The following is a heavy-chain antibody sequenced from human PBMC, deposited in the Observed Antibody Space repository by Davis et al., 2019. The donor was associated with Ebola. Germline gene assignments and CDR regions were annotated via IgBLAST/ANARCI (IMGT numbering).Heavy chain of an antibody. V-gene: IGHV3-23*01. D-gene: IGHD4/OR15-4a*01. Sequence: GESLKISCAASGFTFTSYSMTWVRQAPGKGLEWVSGISGSGSGTYYADSVKGRFTISRDNSKSTMFLQMNSLSAGDTALYYCAQDLRRGENYGWFGLWGQGALVTVSS. J-gene: IGHJ5*02. CDR3: AQDLRRGENYGWFGL. CDR1: GFTFTSYS. CDR2: ISGSGSGT.